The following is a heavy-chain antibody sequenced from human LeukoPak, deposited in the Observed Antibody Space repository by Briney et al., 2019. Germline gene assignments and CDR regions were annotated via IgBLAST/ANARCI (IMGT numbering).Heavy chain of an antibody. CDR1: GGTFSSYA. D-gene: IGHD2-2*01. CDR3: ARAVGYCSSTSCLTYFDY. J-gene: IGHJ4*02. Sequence: ASVKASCKASGGTFSSYAISWVRQAPGQGLEWMGRIIPIFGTANYAQKFQGRVTIATDESTSTAYMELSSLRSENTAVYYCARAVGYCSSTSCLTYFDYWGQGTLVTVSS. V-gene: IGHV1-69*05. CDR2: IIPIFGTA.